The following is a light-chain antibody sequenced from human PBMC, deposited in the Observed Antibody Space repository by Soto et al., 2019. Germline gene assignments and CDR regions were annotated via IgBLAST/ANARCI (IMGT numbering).Light chain of an antibody. Sequence: ENALTQSPATLSLSPGDRATLSCRASQSVTTSLAWYQHHPGQAPRLLIYDTSNRATGIPARFSGSGSGTHFTLTISSLEPEDFGVYYCQLRTNWPSVTFGGGTKLEIK. CDR3: QLRTNWPSVT. CDR2: DTS. V-gene: IGKV3-11*01. CDR1: QSVTTS. J-gene: IGKJ4*01.